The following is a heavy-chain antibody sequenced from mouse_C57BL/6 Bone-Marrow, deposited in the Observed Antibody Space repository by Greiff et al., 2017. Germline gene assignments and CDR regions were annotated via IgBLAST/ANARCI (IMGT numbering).Heavy chain of an antibody. D-gene: IGHD2-2*01. CDR2: IDPSASYT. Sequence: VQLQQPGAELVRPGTSVKLSCKASGYTFTSYWMHWVKQRPGQGLEWIGVIDPSASYTNYNQKFKGKATMTVDTASSTASRQLSSLTSEDSAVYYCARDGNDVFDYWGQGTPLTVSS. J-gene: IGHJ2*01. CDR3: ARDGNDVFDY. V-gene: IGHV1-59*01. CDR1: GYTFTSYW.